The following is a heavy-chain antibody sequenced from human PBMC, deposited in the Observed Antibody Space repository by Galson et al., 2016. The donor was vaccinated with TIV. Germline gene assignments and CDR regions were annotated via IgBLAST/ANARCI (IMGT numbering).Heavy chain of an antibody. J-gene: IGHJ6*02. CDR1: GYTFSHYY. V-gene: IGHV1-2*05. CDR2: INPKNGAT. CDR3: ARERGRGYCDDSSCYGYYGMGG. Sequence: SVKVSCKASGYTFSHYYLHWVRQAPGQGLEWMGRINPKNGATDYALKFQGRVTMTRDTSISIAYMELSSLRSDDTVVYYCARERGRGYCDDSSCYGYYGMGGWGQGTTVTVSS. D-gene: IGHD2-2*03.